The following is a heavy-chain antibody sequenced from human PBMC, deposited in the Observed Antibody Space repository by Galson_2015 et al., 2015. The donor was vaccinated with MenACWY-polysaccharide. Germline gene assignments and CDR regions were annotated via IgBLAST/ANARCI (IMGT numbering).Heavy chain of an antibody. V-gene: IGHV4-61*02. CDR1: GGSISSVSYY. CDR3: ARDCVERGYSFGCLLP. J-gene: IGHJ5*02. D-gene: IGHD5-18*01. CDR2: IYTSGST. Sequence: TLSLTCTVSGGSISSVSYYWSWIRQPAGKGLEWIGRIYTSGSTSSNPSLKSRVTISIDTSKNQFSLKLSSVTAADTAVYYCARDCVERGYSFGCLLPWGQGTLVTVSS.